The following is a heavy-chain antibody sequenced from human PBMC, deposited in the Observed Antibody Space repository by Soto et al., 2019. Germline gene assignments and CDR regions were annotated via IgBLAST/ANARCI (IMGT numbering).Heavy chain of an antibody. J-gene: IGHJ4*01. V-gene: IGHV3-72*01. CDR3: ARDSGKGAYFDY. D-gene: IGHD1-26*01. Sequence: EVQLVESGVGLVQPGGSQRLSCAASGFTFSDHYMDWVRQAPGKGLEWVGRIRNKANSYTTDYAASVKGRFTISRDDSKHSLYLQMNSLKTEDTAIYYCARDSGKGAYFDYWGHGTLATVSS. CDR2: IRNKANSYTT. CDR1: GFTFSDHY.